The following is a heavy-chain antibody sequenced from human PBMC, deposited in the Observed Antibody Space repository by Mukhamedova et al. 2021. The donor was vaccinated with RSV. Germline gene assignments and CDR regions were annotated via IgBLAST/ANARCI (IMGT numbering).Heavy chain of an antibody. Sequence: EYMGWISTYNGKTNYAQKLQGRVTMTTDTSTSTAYMELRSLRSDDTAVYYCAARSGTYPYYFDYWGQGTLVIVSS. D-gene: IGHD3-10*01. CDR2: ISTYNGKT. CDR3: AARSGTYPYYFDY. V-gene: IGHV1-18*01. J-gene: IGHJ4*02.